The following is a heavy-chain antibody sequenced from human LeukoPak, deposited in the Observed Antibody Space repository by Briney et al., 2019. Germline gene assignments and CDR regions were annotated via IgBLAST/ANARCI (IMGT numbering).Heavy chain of an antibody. CDR3: ARPRGIAAPIDY. Sequence: GGSLRLSCAASGFTFSSYSMNWVRQAPGKGLEWVSSISSSSSYIYYADSVKGRFTISRDNAKNSLYLQMNSLRAEDTAVYYCARPRGIAAPIDYWGQGTLVTVSS. D-gene: IGHD6-13*01. CDR1: GFTFSSYS. J-gene: IGHJ4*02. CDR2: ISSSSSYI. V-gene: IGHV3-21*04.